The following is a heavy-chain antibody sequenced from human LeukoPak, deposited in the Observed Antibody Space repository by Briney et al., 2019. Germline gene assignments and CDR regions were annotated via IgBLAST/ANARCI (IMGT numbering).Heavy chain of an antibody. D-gene: IGHD2-21*01. V-gene: IGHV3-15*01. CDR2: IKSKTDGGTT. J-gene: IGHJ4*02. CDR1: GFTVSSNY. Sequence: GGSLRLSCAASGFTVSSNYMSWIRQAPGKGLEWVGRIKSKTDGGTTDYAAPVKGRFTISRDESENMIYLETNSLKIEDTAVYYCTTPRGIPNWGQGTLVTVSS. CDR3: TTPRGIPN.